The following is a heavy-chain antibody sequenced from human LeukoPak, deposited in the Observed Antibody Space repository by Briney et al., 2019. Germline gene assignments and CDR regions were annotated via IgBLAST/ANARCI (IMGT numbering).Heavy chain of an antibody. CDR2: ISSDGGNK. CDR3: ARDAYDFWSGYSVLGY. CDR1: AFTFSKYP. J-gene: IGHJ4*02. D-gene: IGHD3-3*01. Sequence: PGGSLRLSCGASAFTFSKYPMHWVRQGPGKGLEWVAVISSDGGNKYYADSVKGRFTISRDNSKNTLYLQMNSLRAEDTAVYYCARDAYDFWSGYSVLGYWGQGTLVTVSS. V-gene: IGHV3-30*04.